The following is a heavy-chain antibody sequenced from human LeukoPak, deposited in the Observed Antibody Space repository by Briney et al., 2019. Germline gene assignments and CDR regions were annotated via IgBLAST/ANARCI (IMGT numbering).Heavy chain of an antibody. D-gene: IGHD4-17*01. CDR1: GGSFSGYY. CDR2: INHSGST. Sequence: SGTLSLTCAVYGGSFSGYYWSWIRQPPGKGLEWIGEINHSGSTNYNPSLKSRVTISVDTSKNQFSLKLSSVTAADTAVYYCARGLGDYLFDYWGQGTLVTVSS. J-gene: IGHJ4*02. V-gene: IGHV4-34*01. CDR3: ARGLGDYLFDY.